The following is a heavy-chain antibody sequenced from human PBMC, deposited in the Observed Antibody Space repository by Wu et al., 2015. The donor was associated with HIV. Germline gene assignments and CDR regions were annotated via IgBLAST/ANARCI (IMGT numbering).Heavy chain of an antibody. Sequence: QVQLVQSGAEVKKPGSSVKVSCKASGGTFSSYAINWVRQAPGQGLEWMGGIIPIFGTANYAQKFQGRVTITADESTSTAYMELSSLRSEDTAVYYCARDSVGDYYDSSGYYRTWGQGTLVTVSS. CDR3: ARDSVGDYYDSSGYYRT. CDR1: GGTFSSYA. J-gene: IGHJ5*02. V-gene: IGHV1-69*12. D-gene: IGHD3-22*01. CDR2: IIPIFGTA.